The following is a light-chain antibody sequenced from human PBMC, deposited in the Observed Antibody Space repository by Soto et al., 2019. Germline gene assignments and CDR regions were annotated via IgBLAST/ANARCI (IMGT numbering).Light chain of an antibody. CDR2: DAS. Sequence: EIVLTQSPATLSLSPGERATLSCRASQSVSSYLAWYQHKPGQAPRLLLYDASNRATGISARFSGSGSGTDFTLTISSLEPEDFAVYYCQQRSNGPLLTFGGGTKVEIK. CDR3: QQRSNGPLLT. CDR1: QSVSSY. J-gene: IGKJ4*01. V-gene: IGKV3-11*01.